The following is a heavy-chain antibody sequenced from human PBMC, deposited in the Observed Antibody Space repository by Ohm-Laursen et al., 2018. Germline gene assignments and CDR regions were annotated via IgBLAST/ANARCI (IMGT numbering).Heavy chain of an antibody. CDR1: GYSFTSYW. Sequence: GESLKISCKGSGYSFTSYWIGWVRQMPGKGLEWMGIIYPGDSDTRYSPSFQGQVTISADKSISTAYLQWSSLKASDTAMYYCARPKRRFLEPRGAFDIWGQGTMVTVSS. CDR3: ARPKRRFLEPRGAFDI. D-gene: IGHD3-3*01. V-gene: IGHV5-51*01. CDR2: IYPGDSDT. J-gene: IGHJ3*02.